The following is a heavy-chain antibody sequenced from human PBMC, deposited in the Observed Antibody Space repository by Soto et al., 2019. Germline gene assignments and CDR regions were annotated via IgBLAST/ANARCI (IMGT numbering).Heavy chain of an antibody. CDR2: IKPDGSEK. J-gene: IGHJ4*02. D-gene: IGHD2-15*01. CDR3: ARDRGYCSGGTCYAVLDY. CDR1: GFTFSDYW. Sequence: PGGSLRLSCAVSGFTFSDYWMIWVRQAPGKGLEWVANIKPDGSEKNYVDSVKGRFTISRDNAKNSLYLQMNSLRAEDTAVYYCARDRGYCSGGTCYAVLDYWGQGILVTVSS. V-gene: IGHV3-7*01.